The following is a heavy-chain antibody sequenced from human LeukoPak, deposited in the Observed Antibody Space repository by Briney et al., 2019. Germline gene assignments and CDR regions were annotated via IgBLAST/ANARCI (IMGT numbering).Heavy chain of an antibody. D-gene: IGHD3-3*01. Sequence: PGGSLRLSCAASGFTFDDYGMSWVRQAPGKGLEWVSGINWNGGSTGYADSVKGRFTISRDNAKNSLYLQMNSLRAEDTALYYCARTRFLEWLLPSDYWGQGTLVTVSS. CDR3: ARTRFLEWLLPSDY. CDR2: INWNGGST. CDR1: GFTFDDYG. V-gene: IGHV3-20*04. J-gene: IGHJ4*02.